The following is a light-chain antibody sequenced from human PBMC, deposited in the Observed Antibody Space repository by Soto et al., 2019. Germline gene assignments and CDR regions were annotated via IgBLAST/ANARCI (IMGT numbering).Light chain of an antibody. CDR2: EDT. V-gene: IGLV3-1*01. Sequence: SYELSQAPSVSVSPGQTASITCSGNKLGDKYINWYQQVPGQSPVLVIYEDTKRPSGVPERISGSNTGNTATLTISGTQAMDEADYYCQAWDGSSYVFGGGTKLTVL. J-gene: IGLJ1*01. CDR3: QAWDGSSYV. CDR1: KLGDKY.